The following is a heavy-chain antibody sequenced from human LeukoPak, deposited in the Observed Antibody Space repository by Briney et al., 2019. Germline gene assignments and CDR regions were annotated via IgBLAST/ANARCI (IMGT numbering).Heavy chain of an antibody. D-gene: IGHD5-18*01. CDR3: TTLGPYIQPR. V-gene: IGHV3-15*01. CDR1: GFTFSSYN. J-gene: IGHJ3*01. Sequence: KSGGSLRLSCAASGFTFSSYNMIWVRQAPGKGLEWVGRIKSKTDGGTTDYAAPVKGRFTISRDDSKNTLYLQMNSLKTEDTAVYYCTTLGPYIQPRWGQGTMVTVSS. CDR2: IKSKTDGGTT.